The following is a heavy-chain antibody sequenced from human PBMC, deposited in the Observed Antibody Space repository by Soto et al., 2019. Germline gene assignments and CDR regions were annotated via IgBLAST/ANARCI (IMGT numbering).Heavy chain of an antibody. CDR3: ARGYNPVTMVRGVMHGD. Sequence: ASVKVSCKASGYTFTSYGISWVRQAPGQGLEWMGWISAYNGNTNYAQKLQGRVTMTTDTSTSTAYMELRSLRSDDTAVYYCARGYNPVTMVRGVMHGDWGQGTRVTVAS. J-gene: IGHJ4*02. CDR2: ISAYNGNT. CDR1: GYTFTSYG. D-gene: IGHD3-10*01. V-gene: IGHV1-18*01.